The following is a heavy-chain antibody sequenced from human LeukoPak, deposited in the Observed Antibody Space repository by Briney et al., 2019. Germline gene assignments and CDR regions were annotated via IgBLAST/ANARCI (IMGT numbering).Heavy chain of an antibody. CDR1: GYTFTSYG. V-gene: IGHV1-18*01. D-gene: IGHD4-23*01. CDR3: ARDHDYGGKNDY. J-gene: IGHJ4*02. Sequence: PGASVKVSCKASGYTFTSYGIGWVRQAPGQGLEWMGWISAYNGNTNYAQKLLGRVTMTTDTSTSTAYMELRSLRSDDTAVYYCARDHDYGGKNDYWGQGTLVTVSS. CDR2: ISAYNGNT.